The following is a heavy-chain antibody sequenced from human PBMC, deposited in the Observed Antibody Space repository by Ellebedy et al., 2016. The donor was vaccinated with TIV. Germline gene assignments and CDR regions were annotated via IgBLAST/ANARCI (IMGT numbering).Heavy chain of an antibody. CDR1: GYTFTSYD. D-gene: IGHD3-10*01. CDR2: MNPNSGDT. V-gene: IGHV1-2*02. Sequence: ASVKVSCXASGYTFTSYDINWVRQAPGQGLEWMGWMNPNSGDTNCAQNFQGRVTMTRDTSLTTAYMELSSLTSDDTAVYYCARVFYNSGTYGMDVWGQGTTITVSS. CDR3: ARVFYNSGTYGMDV. J-gene: IGHJ6*02.